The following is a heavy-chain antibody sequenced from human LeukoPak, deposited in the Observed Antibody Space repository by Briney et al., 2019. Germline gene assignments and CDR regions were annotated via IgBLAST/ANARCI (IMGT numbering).Heavy chain of an antibody. CDR1: GFTFSSYA. CDR2: ISGSGGST. Sequence: GGSLRLSCAASGFTFSSYAMSWVRQAPGDGLEWVSAISGSGGSTYYADSVKGRFTISRDNSKNTLYLQMNSLRAEDTAVYYCAKGRRRHSSSSSDYWGQGTLVTVSS. V-gene: IGHV3-23*01. D-gene: IGHD6-6*01. CDR3: AKGRRRHSSSSSDY. J-gene: IGHJ4*02.